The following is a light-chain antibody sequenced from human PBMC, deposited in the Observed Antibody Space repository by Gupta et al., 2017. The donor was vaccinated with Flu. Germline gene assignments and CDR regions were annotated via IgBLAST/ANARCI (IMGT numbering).Light chain of an antibody. CDR1: QSISNY. V-gene: IGKV1-39*01. Sequence: DIQMTQSPSSLSASIGDRVTITCRASQSISNYLNWYQQKPGTAPKLLIYTASRLQSGVPSRFSGSESGTDFTLTISRLQPEDFATYYCQQTDSIPRIFGQGTKMEIK. CDR2: TAS. CDR3: QQTDSIPRI. J-gene: IGKJ2*01.